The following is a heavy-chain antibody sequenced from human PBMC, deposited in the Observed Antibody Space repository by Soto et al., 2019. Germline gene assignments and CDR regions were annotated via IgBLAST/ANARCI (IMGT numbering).Heavy chain of an antibody. CDR2: VTDSGST. J-gene: IGHJ6*02. Sequence: QLQLQESGPGLVKPSETLSLTCTVSGGSITSSSYYWGWIRQPPGKGLEWIGSVTDSGSTYYNPSLKSRVTISVDTSKNQFSLNLNSMTAADTAVYYCARPRYNWNDGSLGYGMDVWGQGTTVTVSS. CDR3: ARPRYNWNDGSLGYGMDV. CDR1: GGSITSSSYY. V-gene: IGHV4-39*01. D-gene: IGHD1-1*01.